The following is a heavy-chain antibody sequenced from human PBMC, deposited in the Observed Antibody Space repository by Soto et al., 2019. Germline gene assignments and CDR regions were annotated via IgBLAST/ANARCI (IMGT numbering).Heavy chain of an antibody. CDR1: GGSFSGYY. CDR3: ARGRGDFWSGSQPDYYYYYMDV. Sequence: TSETLSLTCAVYGGSFSGYYWSWIRQPPGKGLEWIGEINHSGSTNYNPSLKSRVTISVDTSKNQFSLKLSSVTAADTAVYYCARGRGDFWSGSQPDYYYYYMDVWGKGTTVTVSS. CDR2: INHSGST. J-gene: IGHJ6*03. V-gene: IGHV4-34*01. D-gene: IGHD3-3*01.